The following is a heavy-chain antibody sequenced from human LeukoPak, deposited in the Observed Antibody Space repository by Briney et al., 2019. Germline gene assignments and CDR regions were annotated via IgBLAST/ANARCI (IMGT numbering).Heavy chain of an antibody. CDR1: GGSISSGGYS. Sequence: PSETLSLTCAVSGGSISSGGYSWSWIRQPPGKGLEWIGYIYHSGSTYYNPSLKSRVTISVDRSKNQFSLKLSSATAADTAVYYCARGLDRYDSSGYRRYYFDYWGQGTLVTVSS. CDR2: IYHSGST. CDR3: ARGLDRYDSSGYRRYYFDY. D-gene: IGHD3-22*01. J-gene: IGHJ4*02. V-gene: IGHV4-30-2*01.